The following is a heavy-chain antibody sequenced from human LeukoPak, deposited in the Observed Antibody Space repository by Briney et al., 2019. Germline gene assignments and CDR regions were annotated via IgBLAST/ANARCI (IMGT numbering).Heavy chain of an antibody. CDR3: ASPEGYYYDSSGYYPNNAFDI. J-gene: IGHJ3*02. D-gene: IGHD3-22*01. V-gene: IGHV4-34*01. Sequence: ASLRLSCAASGFTFSSYEMNWARQPPGKGLEWIGEINHSGSTNYYPSLKSRVTISVDTSKNQFSLKLSSVTAADTAVYYCASPEGYYYDSSGYYPNNAFDIWGQGTMVTVPS. CDR2: INHSGST. CDR1: GFTFSSYE.